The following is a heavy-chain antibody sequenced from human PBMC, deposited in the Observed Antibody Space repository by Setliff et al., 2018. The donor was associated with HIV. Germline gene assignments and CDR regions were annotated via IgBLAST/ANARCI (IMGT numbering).Heavy chain of an antibody. V-gene: IGHV1-2*04. D-gene: IGHD6-19*01. Sequence: ASVKVSCKASGYTFAGYYMHWVRQAPGQGLEWMGWINPNSGGTNYAQKFQGWVTMTRDTSISTAYMELSRLRSDDTAVYYCARAPHVAVAGTTGGYYYYGMDVWGQGTTVTVSS. CDR1: GYTFAGYY. CDR3: ARAPHVAVAGTTGGYYYYGMDV. J-gene: IGHJ6*02. CDR2: INPNSGGT.